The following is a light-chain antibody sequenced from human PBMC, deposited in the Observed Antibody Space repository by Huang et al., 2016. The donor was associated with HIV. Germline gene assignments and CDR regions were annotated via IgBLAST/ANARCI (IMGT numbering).Light chain of an antibody. J-gene: IGKJ3*01. V-gene: IGKV4-1*01. Sequence: DIVMTQSPDSLAVSLGERATINCKSSQSILSGNNKNYLAWFQQKSGQPPKLLIYWASTLEPGVPDRFSGSGSRTDFTLTINSLQPEDVAIYYCVQYFNPPVTFGPGTKVNV. CDR3: VQYFNPPVT. CDR2: WAS. CDR1: QSILSGNNKNY.